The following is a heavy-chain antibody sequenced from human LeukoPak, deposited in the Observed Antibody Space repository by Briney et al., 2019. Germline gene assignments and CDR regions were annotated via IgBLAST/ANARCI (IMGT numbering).Heavy chain of an antibody. D-gene: IGHD3-3*01. Sequence: GGSLRLSCAASGFAFSNYWMHWVRQAPGKGLVWVSQITADGSETTYADSVKGRFTIFRDNAKNTLFLQMNSLRDEDTAVYYCAKPLTDYDFWSGYGQTYYYYYMDVWGKGTTVTVSS. CDR1: GFAFSNYW. V-gene: IGHV3-74*01. J-gene: IGHJ6*03. CDR3: AKPLTDYDFWSGYGQTYYYYYMDV. CDR2: ITADGSET.